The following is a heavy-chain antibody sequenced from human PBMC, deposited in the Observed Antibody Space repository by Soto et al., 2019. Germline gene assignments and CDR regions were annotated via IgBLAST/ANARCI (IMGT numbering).Heavy chain of an antibody. Sequence: QMQLQESGPGLVKPSETLSLTCTVSGVSIRASSYYWGWIRQPPGKGLEWIGTVYYNGETFYHPSPKSRITMSIHTSKNQFSLNMISVTAADTAVYYCARHGSYWGQGTLVTVSS. J-gene: IGHJ4*02. CDR2: VYYNGET. V-gene: IGHV4-39*01. CDR3: ARHGSY. CDR1: GVSIRASSYY.